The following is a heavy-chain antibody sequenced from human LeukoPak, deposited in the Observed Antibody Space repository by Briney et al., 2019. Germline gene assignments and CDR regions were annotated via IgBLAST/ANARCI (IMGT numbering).Heavy chain of an antibody. Sequence: SETLSLTCTVSGGSISSGDYYWSWIRQPPGKGLEWIWYIYYSGSTYYNPSLKSRVTISVDTSKNQFSLKLSSVTAADTAVYYCASDRLRGPDAFDIWGQGTMVTVSS. CDR1: GGSISSGDYY. CDR3: ASDRLRGPDAFDI. J-gene: IGHJ3*02. D-gene: IGHD4-17*01. V-gene: IGHV4-30-4*08. CDR2: IYYSGST.